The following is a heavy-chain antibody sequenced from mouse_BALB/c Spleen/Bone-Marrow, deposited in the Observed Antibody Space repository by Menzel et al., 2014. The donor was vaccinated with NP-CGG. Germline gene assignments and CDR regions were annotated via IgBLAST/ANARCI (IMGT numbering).Heavy chain of an antibody. CDR3: SSYAMDY. CDR2: IDPANGNT. CDR1: GFNINDTY. Sequence: VQLQQSGAELVKPGASVTLSCTASGFNINDTYMHWVQQRPEQGLEWIGRIDPANGNTNYDPQFQGMATITADTSSHTAFQQLSSLATDDTSCDYGSSYAMDYWGQGTSVTVSS. V-gene: IGHV14-3*02. J-gene: IGHJ4*01.